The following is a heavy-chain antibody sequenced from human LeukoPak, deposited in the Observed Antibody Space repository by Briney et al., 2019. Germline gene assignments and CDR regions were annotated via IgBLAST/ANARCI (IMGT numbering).Heavy chain of an antibody. CDR3: AKPTIREWLSPDY. CDR1: GFAFSSYG. D-gene: IGHD5-12*01. V-gene: IGHV3-30*18. Sequence: PGGSLRLSCAASGFAFSSYGMHWVRQAPGKGLEWVAIISYDGSNKYYADSVKGRFTISRDNSKNTLYLQMNSLRAEDTAVYYCAKPTIREWLSPDYWGQGTLVTVSS. J-gene: IGHJ4*02. CDR2: ISYDGSNK.